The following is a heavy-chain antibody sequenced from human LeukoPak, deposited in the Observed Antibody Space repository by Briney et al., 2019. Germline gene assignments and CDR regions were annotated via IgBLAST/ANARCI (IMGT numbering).Heavy chain of an antibody. CDR2: INHSGST. J-gene: IGHJ4*02. D-gene: IGHD3-10*01. CDR1: GGSFSGYY. V-gene: IGHV4-34*01. CDR3: ARGKAPTYYYGSESSRPFDY. Sequence: SETLSLTCAVYGGSFSGYYWSWIRQPPGKGLEWIGEINHSGSTNYNPSLKSRVTISVDTSKNQFSLKLSSVTAADTAVYYCARGKAPTYYYGSESSRPFDYWGQGTLVTVSS.